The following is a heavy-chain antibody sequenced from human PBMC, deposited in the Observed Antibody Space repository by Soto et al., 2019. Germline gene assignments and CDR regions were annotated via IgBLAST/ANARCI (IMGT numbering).Heavy chain of an antibody. J-gene: IGHJ5*02. D-gene: IGHD2-15*01. CDR1: NVSFSGYY. Sequence: SETLSLTCAVYNVSFSGYYWSWIRQPPGKGLEWIGEVDHSGSTHYNPSLKTRVTISVDTSKNHFSLQLTSVTAADTAVYYCARSVVVVAAAWFDPWGQGTLVTVSS. CDR2: VDHSGST. V-gene: IGHV4-34*01. CDR3: ARSVVVVAAAWFDP.